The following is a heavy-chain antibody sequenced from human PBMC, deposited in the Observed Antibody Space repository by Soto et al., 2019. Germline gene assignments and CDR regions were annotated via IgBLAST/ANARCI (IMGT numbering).Heavy chain of an antibody. CDR3: ARGVYYHFWNGYNNWFDP. D-gene: IGHD3-3*01. V-gene: IGHV1-69*05. CDR2: IIPIFGTA. Sequence: QVQLVQSGGEVKKPGSSVKVSCKASGGTFSSYAINWVRQAPGQGLEWVGGIIPIFGTANYAQKFQGRVTISTDESTSPAYMDLSRLRFEDTAVSYCARGVYYHFWNGYNNWFDPWGQGTLVTVSS. CDR1: GGTFSSYA. J-gene: IGHJ5*02.